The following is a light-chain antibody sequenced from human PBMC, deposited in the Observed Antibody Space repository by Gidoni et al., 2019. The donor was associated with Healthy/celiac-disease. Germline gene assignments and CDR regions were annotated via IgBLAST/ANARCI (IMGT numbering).Light chain of an antibody. CDR1: QSVSSN. V-gene: IGKV3-15*01. Sequence: EIVMTQSPATLSVSPGERATLSCSASQSVSSNLAWYQQKPGQAPRLLIYGASTRATGIPASFSGSGSGTEFTLTISSLQSEDFAVYYCQQYNNWPQLTFGGXTKVEIK. CDR2: GAS. CDR3: QQYNNWPQLT. J-gene: IGKJ4*01.